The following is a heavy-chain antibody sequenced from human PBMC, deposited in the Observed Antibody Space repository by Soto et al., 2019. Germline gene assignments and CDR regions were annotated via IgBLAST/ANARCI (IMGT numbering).Heavy chain of an antibody. D-gene: IGHD5-18*01. CDR1: GGTFSSYA. CDR2: IIPIFGTA. CDR3: ATSDVRYSYGYFDY. V-gene: IGHV1-69*06. J-gene: IGHJ4*02. Sequence: QVQLVQSGAEVKKPGSSVKVSCKASGGTFSSYAISWVRQAPGQGLEWMGGIIPIFGTANYAQKFQGRVTITADKSTSTAYMELSSLRTEDTAVYYCATSDVRYSYGYFDYWGQGTLVTVSS.